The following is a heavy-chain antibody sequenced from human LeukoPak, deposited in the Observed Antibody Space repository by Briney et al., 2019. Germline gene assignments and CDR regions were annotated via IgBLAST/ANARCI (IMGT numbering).Heavy chain of an antibody. CDR1: GFTFDDYA. J-gene: IGHJ4*02. CDR3: AKDIASYYDSSGYYPGVIN. Sequence: GGSLRLSCAASGFTFDDYAMHWVRQAPGKGLEWASGISWNSGSIGYADSVKGRFTISRDNAKNSLYLQMNSLRAEDTALYYCAKDIASYYDSSGYYPGVINWGQGTLVTVSS. D-gene: IGHD3-22*01. CDR2: ISWNSGSI. V-gene: IGHV3-9*01.